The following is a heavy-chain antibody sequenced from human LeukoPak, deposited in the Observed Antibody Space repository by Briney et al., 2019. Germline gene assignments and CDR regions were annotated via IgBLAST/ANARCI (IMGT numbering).Heavy chain of an antibody. Sequence: ASVKVSCKASGYTFTSYDINWVRQATGQGLEWMGWMNPNSGNTGYAQKFQGGVTMTRNTSISTAYMELGSLRSEDTAVYYCARGGNLQWLVRNYYYGMDVWGQGTTVTVSS. CDR1: GYTFTSYD. D-gene: IGHD6-19*01. J-gene: IGHJ6*02. V-gene: IGHV1-8*01. CDR2: MNPNSGNT. CDR3: ARGGNLQWLVRNYYYGMDV.